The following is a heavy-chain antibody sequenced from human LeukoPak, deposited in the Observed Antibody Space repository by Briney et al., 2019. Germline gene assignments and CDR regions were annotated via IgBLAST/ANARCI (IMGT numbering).Heavy chain of an antibody. V-gene: IGHV4-4*07. J-gene: IGHJ4*02. CDR3: ARDKVANDY. D-gene: IGHD5-12*01. CDR2: VYSSGDT. CDR1: SAFISNHH. Sequence: SETLSLTCSVSSAFISNHHWSWIRQPAGKGLEWIGRVYSSGDTTYNPSLKSRVTISVDKSKSQFSLRLTSVTAADTAVYYCARDKVANDYWGQGTLVTVAS.